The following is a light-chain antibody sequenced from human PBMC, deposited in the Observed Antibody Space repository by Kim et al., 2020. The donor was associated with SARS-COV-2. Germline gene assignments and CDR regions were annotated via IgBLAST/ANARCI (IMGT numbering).Light chain of an antibody. Sequence: LSPGESATHSCRASQSVSRYLAWYQQKAGQAPRLLIYDASNRATGIPARFSGSGSGTDFTLIISTLEPEDFAVYYCQQRSNWPITFGQGTRLEIK. V-gene: IGKV3-11*01. CDR3: QQRSNWPIT. J-gene: IGKJ5*01. CDR2: DAS. CDR1: QSVSRY.